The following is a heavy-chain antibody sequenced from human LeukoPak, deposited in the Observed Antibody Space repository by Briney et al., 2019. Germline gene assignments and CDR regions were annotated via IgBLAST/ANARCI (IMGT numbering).Heavy chain of an antibody. CDR2: IYHSGSP. CDR3: AGDYKTLAY. D-gene: IGHD3-16*01. CDR1: GDSSSSYY. J-gene: IGHJ4*02. V-gene: IGHV4-59*01. Sequence: SETLSLTCTVSGDSSSSYYWSWIRQPPGKGLEWIGYIYHSGSPEYNPSLKSRVTISLDTSKNQFSLKLRSVTPADTAVYYCAGDYKTLAYWGQGTLVTVSS.